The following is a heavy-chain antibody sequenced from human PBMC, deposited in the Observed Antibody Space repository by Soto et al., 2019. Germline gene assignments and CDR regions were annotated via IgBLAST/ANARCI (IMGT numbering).Heavy chain of an antibody. CDR3: AGVTFTPNWFDS. CDR1: GDSISSPDYY. J-gene: IGHJ5*01. D-gene: IGHD3-16*01. V-gene: IGHV4-30-4*01. CDR2: VYYRGSI. Sequence: SETLSLTCTVSGDSISSPDYYWSWIRQAPGKGLELIGYVYYRGSIYYTPSFESRVSISIDTSKNQFSLRLTSVTAADSAVYSCAGVTFTPNWFDSWGQGILVTVSS.